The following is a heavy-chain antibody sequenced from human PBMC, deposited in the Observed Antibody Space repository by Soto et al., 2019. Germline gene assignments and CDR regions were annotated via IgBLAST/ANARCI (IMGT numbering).Heavy chain of an antibody. J-gene: IGHJ5*02. CDR3: TRDCVHYYGSGNYSSRFDL. V-gene: IGHV3-74*01. Sequence: GGSRRLSCVASGFGFHTYWMHWVRQVQGKGRVWVARINSDGETSTYADSVKGRFSISRDNTKNTLFLQMNGLRNADTAVFFCTRDCVHYYGSGNYSSRFDLWGQGALVTVSS. CDR1: GFGFHTYW. CDR2: INSDGETS. D-gene: IGHD3-10*01.